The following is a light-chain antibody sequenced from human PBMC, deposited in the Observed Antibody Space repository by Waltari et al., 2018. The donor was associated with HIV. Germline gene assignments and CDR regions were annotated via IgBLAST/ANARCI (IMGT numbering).Light chain of an antibody. V-gene: IGKV2-28*01. CDR1: QSLLQTNGHNY. CDR3: MQALQTPRT. J-gene: IGKJ1*01. Sequence: EIVMTQSPLSLPVTPGEPASISCRSNQSLLQTNGHNYLDWYFQKPGHSPQVLIYMTSNRASGVPDRFSGTGSGSDFALKISRVEAEDVGIYYCMQALQTPRTFGQGTKVEIK. CDR2: MTS.